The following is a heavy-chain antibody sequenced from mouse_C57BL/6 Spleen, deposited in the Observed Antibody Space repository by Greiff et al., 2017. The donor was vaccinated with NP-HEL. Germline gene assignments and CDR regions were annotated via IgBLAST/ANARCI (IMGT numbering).Heavy chain of an antibody. CDR2: INPSSGYT. J-gene: IGHJ4*01. CDR3: ARELGRAMDY. Sequence: VKLMESGAELARPGASVKMSCKASGYTFTSYTMHWVKQRPGQGLEWIGYINPSSGYTKYNQKFKDKATLTADKSSSTAYMQLSSLTSEDSAVYYCARELGRAMDYWGQGTSVTVSS. CDR1: GYTFTSYT. V-gene: IGHV1-4*01. D-gene: IGHD4-1*01.